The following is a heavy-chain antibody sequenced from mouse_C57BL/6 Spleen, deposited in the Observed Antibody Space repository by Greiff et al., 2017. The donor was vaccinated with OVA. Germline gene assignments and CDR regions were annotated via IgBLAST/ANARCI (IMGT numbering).Heavy chain of an antibody. CDR2: IRNKANGYTT. CDR1: GFTFTDYY. D-gene: IGHD2-4*01. Sequence: EVMLVESGGGLVQPGGSLSLSCAASGFTFTDYYMSWVRQPPGKALEWLGFIRNKANGYTTEYSASVKGRFTISSDNSQSTLYLQMNALRAEDSATYYCARSPLMSTTWGGEYYAMDYWGQGTSVTVSS. V-gene: IGHV7-3*01. CDR3: ARSPLMSTTWGGEYYAMDY. J-gene: IGHJ4*01.